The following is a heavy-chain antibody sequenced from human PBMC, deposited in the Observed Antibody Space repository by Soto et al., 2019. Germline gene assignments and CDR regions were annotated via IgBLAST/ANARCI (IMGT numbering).Heavy chain of an antibody. CDR1: GFTFSNYA. J-gene: IGHJ5*02. V-gene: IGHV3-23*01. CDR3: TKASGAYLSFPLFDP. D-gene: IGHD3-16*02. Sequence: GSLRLSCAASGFTFSNYAMNWVRQIPGQGPEWVASITGSGDGTFYADSVKGRFSISRDNSNDTLYLQMNSLRGEDTAVYYCTKASGAYLSFPLFDPWGLGTLVTVSS. CDR2: ITGSGDGT.